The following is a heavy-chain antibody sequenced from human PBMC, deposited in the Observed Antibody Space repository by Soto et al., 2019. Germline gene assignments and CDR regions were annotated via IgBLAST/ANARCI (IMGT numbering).Heavy chain of an antibody. V-gene: IGHV4-59*08. CDR1: GFSISSYY. Sequence: SETLSLTCTVSGFSISSYYWSWIRQPPGKGLEWIGYIYYSGSTNYNPSLKSRVTISVDTSKNQFSLKLSSVTAADTAVYYCARGGPYCTNGVCYPYYYYYMDVWGKGTTVTVSS. D-gene: IGHD2-8*01. CDR3: ARGGPYCTNGVCYPYYYYYMDV. CDR2: IYYSGST. J-gene: IGHJ6*03.